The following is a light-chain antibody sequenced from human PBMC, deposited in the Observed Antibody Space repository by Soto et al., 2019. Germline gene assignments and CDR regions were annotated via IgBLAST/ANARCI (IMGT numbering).Light chain of an antibody. J-gene: IGLJ1*01. CDR1: SSNIGGYNV. V-gene: IGLV2-23*01. CDR2: EGI. CDR3: CSYVGATTYV. Sequence: QSVLTQPASVSGSPGQSITISCSGTSSNIGGYNVVSWYQQHPGKAPKVIVYEGIKRPSGVSDRFSGSTSGSTASLTISGLQAEDEAAYYCCSYVGATTYVFGSGTRSPS.